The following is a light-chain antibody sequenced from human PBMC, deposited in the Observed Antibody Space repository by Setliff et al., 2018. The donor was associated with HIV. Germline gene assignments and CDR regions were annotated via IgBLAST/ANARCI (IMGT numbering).Light chain of an antibody. CDR3: QQYFSFPYN. CDR1: QSISTY. CDR2: GAS. V-gene: IGKV1-8*01. Sequence: AIRMTQSPSSFSASTGDKVTITCRASQSISTYLAWYQQKPGKAPTVLVYGASTLQTGVPPRFSGGGSGTNFTLTIACLQSEDFATYFCQQYFSFPYNFGQGTKVDIK. J-gene: IGKJ2*01.